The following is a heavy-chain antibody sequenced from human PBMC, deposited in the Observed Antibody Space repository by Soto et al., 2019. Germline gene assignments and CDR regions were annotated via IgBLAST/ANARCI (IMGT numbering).Heavy chain of an antibody. V-gene: IGHV4-4*02. CDR2: IHHSGST. D-gene: IGHD2-8*01. CDR3: ARRKLEMMYVGWFEP. CDR1: GDSISSRNW. J-gene: IGHJ5*02. Sequence: QVQLQESGPGLVKPSETLSLTCAVSGDSISSRNWWSWVRQTPGKGLEYIGEIHHSGSTNYNPSLKSRVTMSVDKSKHQFSLNLNSVTAADTAIYYGARRKLEMMYVGWFEPWGQGTLVTVSS.